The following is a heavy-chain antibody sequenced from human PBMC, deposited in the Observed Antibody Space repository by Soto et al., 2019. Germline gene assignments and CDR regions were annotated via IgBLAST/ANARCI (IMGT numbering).Heavy chain of an antibody. D-gene: IGHD6-6*01. V-gene: IGHV4-34*01. Sequence: SETLSLTCAVYGGSFSGYYWSWIRQPPGKGLEWIGEINHSGSTNYNPSLKSRVTISVDTSKNQFSLKLSSVTAADTAVYYCARIRRRSSSDDGEYWAQEPLVTVSS. CDR2: INHSGST. CDR3: ARIRRRSSSDDGEY. CDR1: GGSFSGYY. J-gene: IGHJ4*02.